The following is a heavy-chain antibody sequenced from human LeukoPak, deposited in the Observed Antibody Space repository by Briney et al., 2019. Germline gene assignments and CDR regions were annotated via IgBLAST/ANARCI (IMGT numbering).Heavy chain of an antibody. Sequence: ASVNVSCKASGGTFSSDAISWVQQAPGQGLEWMGGIIPIFGTANYAQKFQGRVTITADKSTSTAYMELSSLRSEDTAVYYCARDIDYTVTTEERWFDPWGQGTLVTVSS. CDR2: IIPIFGTA. CDR1: GGTFSSDA. CDR3: ARDIDYTVTTEERWFDP. J-gene: IGHJ5*02. V-gene: IGHV1-69*06. D-gene: IGHD4-17*01.